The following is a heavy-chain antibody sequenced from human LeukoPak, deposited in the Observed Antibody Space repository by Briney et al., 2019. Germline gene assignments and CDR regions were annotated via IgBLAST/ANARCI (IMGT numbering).Heavy chain of an antibody. J-gene: IGHJ4*02. Sequence: PGGSLRLSCAVSGVSVTNNYMSWVRQAPGKGLEWVSAFYGGGATYYADSVKGRFTISRDNSENTLYLQMKSLSAEDTAVYYCARGDGYNFFDYWGQGTLVTVSS. CDR2: FYGGGAT. V-gene: IGHV3-53*01. D-gene: IGHD5-24*01. CDR3: ARGDGYNFFDY. CDR1: GVSVTNNY.